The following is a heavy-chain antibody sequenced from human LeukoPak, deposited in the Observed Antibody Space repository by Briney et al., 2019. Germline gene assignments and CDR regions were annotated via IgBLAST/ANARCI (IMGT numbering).Heavy chain of an antibody. V-gene: IGHV1-69*05. J-gene: IGHJ6*02. Sequence: RWASVNVSCKASGGTFSSYAISWVRQAPGQGLEWRGGIIPIFGTANSAQKFQCRVTITTDESTSTAYMELSSLRSEDTAVYYCARGFPGGYYDSSGYYSSGFNYYGMDVWGQGTTVTVSS. CDR1: GGTFSSYA. CDR3: ARGFPGGYYDSSGYYSSGFNYYGMDV. D-gene: IGHD3-22*01. CDR2: IIPIFGTA.